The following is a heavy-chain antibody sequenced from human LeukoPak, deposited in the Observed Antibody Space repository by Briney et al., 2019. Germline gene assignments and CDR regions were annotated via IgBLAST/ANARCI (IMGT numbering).Heavy chain of an antibody. CDR2: INHSGST. D-gene: IGHD3-22*01. CDR3: AITGYYDSSGSYYFDY. Sequence: SETLSLTCTVSGGSISSYYWSWIRQPPGKGLEWIGEINHSGSTNYNPSLKSRVTISVDTSKNQFSLKLSSVTAADTAVYYCAITGYYDSSGSYYFDYWGQGTLVTVSS. CDR1: GGSISSYY. V-gene: IGHV4-34*01. J-gene: IGHJ4*02.